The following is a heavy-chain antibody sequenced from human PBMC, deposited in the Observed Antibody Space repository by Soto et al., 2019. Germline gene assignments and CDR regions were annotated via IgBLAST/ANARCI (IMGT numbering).Heavy chain of an antibody. Sequence: VQLEQSGAEVKKPGASVKVSCKASGYTFTSYYMHWVRQAPGQGLEWMGIINPSGGSTSYAQKFQGRVTMTRDTSTSTVYMELSSLRSEDTAVYYCARPRGYSYGSKEYYFDYWGQGTLVTVSS. CDR3: ARPRGYSYGSKEYYFDY. CDR2: INPSGGST. V-gene: IGHV1-46*01. J-gene: IGHJ4*02. CDR1: GYTFTSYY. D-gene: IGHD5-18*01.